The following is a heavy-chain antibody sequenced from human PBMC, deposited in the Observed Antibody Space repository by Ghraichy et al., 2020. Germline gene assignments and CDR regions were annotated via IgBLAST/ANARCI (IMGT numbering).Heavy chain of an antibody. V-gene: IGHV4-59*08. CDR3: ARHLPAAGKLDY. CDR1: GGSISSYY. D-gene: IGHD2-2*01. J-gene: IGHJ4*02. CDR2: IYYSGST. Sequence: SETLSLTCTVSGGSISSYYWSWIRQPPGKGLEWIGYIYYSGSTNYNPSLKSRVTISVDTSKNQFSLKLSSVTAADTAVYYCARHLPAAGKLDYWGQGTLVTVSS.